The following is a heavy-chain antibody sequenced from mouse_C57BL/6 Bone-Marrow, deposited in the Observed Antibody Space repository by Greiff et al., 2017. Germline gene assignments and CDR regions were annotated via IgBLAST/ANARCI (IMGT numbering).Heavy chain of an antibody. CDR2: IYPRSGNT. D-gene: IGHD2-5*01. J-gene: IGHJ3*01. V-gene: IGHV1-81*01. CDR1: GYTFTSYG. Sequence: QVQLKQSGAELARPGASVKLSCKASGYTFTSYGISWVKQRTGQGLEWIGEIYPRSGNTYYNEKFKGKATLTADKSSSTAYMERRSLTSEASAVYFCARRAYYSNLFAYWGQGTLVTVSA. CDR3: ARRAYYSNLFAY.